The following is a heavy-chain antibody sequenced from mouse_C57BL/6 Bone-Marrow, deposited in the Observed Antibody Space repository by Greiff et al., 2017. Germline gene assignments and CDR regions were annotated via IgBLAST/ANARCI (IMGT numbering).Heavy chain of an antibody. Sequence: EVKLVESRGDLVKPGGSLKLSCAASGFTFSSYGMSWVRQTPDKRLEWVATISSGGSYTYYPDSVKGRFTISRDNAKNTLYLQMSSLKSEDTAIYYCARRIYYYGRNYAMDYWGQGTSVTVSS. J-gene: IGHJ4*01. CDR1: GFTFSSYG. CDR3: ARRIYYYGRNYAMDY. CDR2: ISSGGSYT. D-gene: IGHD1-1*01. V-gene: IGHV5-6*02.